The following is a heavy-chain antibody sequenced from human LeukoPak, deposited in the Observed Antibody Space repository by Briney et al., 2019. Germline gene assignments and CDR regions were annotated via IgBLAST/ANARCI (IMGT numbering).Heavy chain of an antibody. D-gene: IGHD3-3*01. V-gene: IGHV1-2*02. Sequence: GASVKVSCKASGYTFTGYYMHWVRQAPGQGLEWMGWINSNSGDTNYAQKFQGRVTMTRDTSISTAYMELSRLRSDDTAVYYCARDTSIWNGYYTGGAFDIWGQGTMVTVSS. CDR3: ARDTSIWNGYYTGGAFDI. CDR1: GYTFTGYY. J-gene: IGHJ3*02. CDR2: INSNSGDT.